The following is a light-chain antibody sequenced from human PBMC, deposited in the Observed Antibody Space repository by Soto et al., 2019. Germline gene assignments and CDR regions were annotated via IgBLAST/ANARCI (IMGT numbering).Light chain of an antibody. Sequence: DIRMTQSPSTLSASVGDRVTITRRANQSISSWLAWYQQKPGKAPKLLIYDASSLESGVPSRFSGSGSGTEFTLTISSLQPDDFATYYCQQYNSYSQVTFGQGTKVEIK. CDR2: DAS. CDR3: QQYNSYSQVT. J-gene: IGKJ1*01. V-gene: IGKV1-5*01. CDR1: QSISSW.